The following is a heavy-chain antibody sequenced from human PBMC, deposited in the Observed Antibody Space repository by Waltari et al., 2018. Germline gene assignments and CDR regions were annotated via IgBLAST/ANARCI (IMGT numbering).Heavy chain of an antibody. V-gene: IGHV4-61*02. Sequence: QVQLQESGPGLVNPSQTLSLTCTVSGGSISSEAYWWTWIRQPAGKGLEWIGRVYTNGATTYNPSLSGRAIISIDTSRDQCFLQLSSVTAADTAMYYCTRGGLPLANWFDPWGQGTLVTVSS. J-gene: IGHJ5*02. CDR3: TRGGLPLANWFDP. CDR1: GGSISSEAYW. D-gene: IGHD2-21*01. CDR2: VYTNGAT.